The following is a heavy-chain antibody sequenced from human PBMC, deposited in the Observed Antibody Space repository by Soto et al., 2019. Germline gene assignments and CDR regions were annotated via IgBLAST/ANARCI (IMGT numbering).Heavy chain of an antibody. CDR3: ARPEYSSSSYGMDV. J-gene: IGHJ6*02. CDR1: GFTFSSYS. Sequence: GGSLRLSCAASGFTFSSYSMNWVRQAPGKGLEWVSYISSSSSTIYYADSVKGRFNISRDNAKNSLYLQMNSLRDEDTAVYYCARPEYSSSSYGMDVWGQGTTVTVSS. CDR2: ISSSSSTI. V-gene: IGHV3-48*02. D-gene: IGHD6-6*01.